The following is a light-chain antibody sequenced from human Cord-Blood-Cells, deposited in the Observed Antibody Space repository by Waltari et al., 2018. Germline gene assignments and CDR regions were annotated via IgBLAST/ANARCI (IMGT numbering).Light chain of an antibody. CDR2: EGS. CDR1: SSDVGRYNL. Sequence: QSALTQPASVSGSPGQSITISCTGTSSDVGRYNLVSWYQQHPGKAPKLMIYEGSKRPSGVSNRFSGSKSGNTAYLTISGLQAEDGADYYCCSYAGSSTWVFGGGTKLTVL. V-gene: IGLV2-23*01. J-gene: IGLJ3*02. CDR3: CSYAGSSTWV.